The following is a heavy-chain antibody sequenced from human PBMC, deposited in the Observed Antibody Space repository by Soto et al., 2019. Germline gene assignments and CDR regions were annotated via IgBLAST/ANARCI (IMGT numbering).Heavy chain of an antibody. CDR3: GGPINGYQASFDS. V-gene: IGHV3-15*07. D-gene: IGHD5-12*01. J-gene: IGHJ4*02. CDR2: IKSSSGGGTT. Sequence: EVHLVESGGGLVEPGGSLRLSCAASGFAFTDAWMNWVRQAPGKGLEWVGRIKSSSGGGTTDYAAPVTGRFIISRDDSTTTLFPQMSSLRTDATAVYYCGGPINGYQASFDSWWQRTGVTASS. CDR1: GFAFTDAW.